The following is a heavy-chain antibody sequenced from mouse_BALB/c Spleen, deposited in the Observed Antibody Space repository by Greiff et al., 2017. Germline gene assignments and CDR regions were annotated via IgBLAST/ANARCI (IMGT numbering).Heavy chain of an antibody. D-gene: IGHD1-1*01. CDR2: ISSGSSTI. Sequence: EVQLQESGGGLLQPGGSRKLSCAASGFTFSSFGMHWVRQAPEKGLEWVAYISSGSSTIYYADTVKGRFTISRDNPKNTLFLQMTSLRAEDTAMYYCARSGGSSWFAYWGQGTLVTVSA. CDR3: ARSGGSSWFAY. V-gene: IGHV5-17*02. J-gene: IGHJ3*01. CDR1: GFTFSSFG.